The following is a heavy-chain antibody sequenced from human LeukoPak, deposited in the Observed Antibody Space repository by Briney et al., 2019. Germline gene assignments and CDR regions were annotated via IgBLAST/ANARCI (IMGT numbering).Heavy chain of an antibody. CDR2: ISGSGGST. CDR1: GFTFSSFA. Sequence: PGGSLRLSCAASGFTFSSFATSWVRQAPGKGLEWVSGISGSGGSTNYADSVKGRFTISRDNSENTLYLQMNSLRAEDTAVYYCAKDKNSRWLQTFDYWGQGTLVTVSS. D-gene: IGHD5-24*01. V-gene: IGHV3-23*01. J-gene: IGHJ4*02. CDR3: AKDKNSRWLQTFDY.